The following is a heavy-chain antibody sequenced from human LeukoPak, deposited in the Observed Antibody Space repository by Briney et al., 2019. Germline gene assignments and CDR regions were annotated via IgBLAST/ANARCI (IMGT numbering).Heavy chain of an antibody. Sequence: PGGSLRLSCAASGFSFSSFGMSWVRQAPGRGLKWVSSISGDGRDTFYADSVKGRFTVSRDNSKTTMFLQMNSLRVEDTALYYCARGARLQPMGEFWGQGTLVTVSS. CDR3: ARGARLQPMGEF. V-gene: IGHV3-23*01. CDR2: ISGDGRDT. D-gene: IGHD4-11*01. J-gene: IGHJ4*02. CDR1: GFSFSSFG.